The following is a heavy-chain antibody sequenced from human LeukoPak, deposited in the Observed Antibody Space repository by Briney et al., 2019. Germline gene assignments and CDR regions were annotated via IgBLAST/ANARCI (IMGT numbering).Heavy chain of an antibody. D-gene: IGHD3-10*01. J-gene: IGHJ4*02. CDR1: GGSISSSSYY. Sequence: TSETLSLTCTVSGGSISSSSYYWGWIRQPPGKGLEWIGSIYYSGSTYYNPSLKSRVTISVDTSKNQFSLKLSSVTAADTAVYYCARRGGYYAHYFDYWGQGTLVTVSS. CDR3: ARRGGYYAHYFDY. V-gene: IGHV4-39*01. CDR2: IYYSGST.